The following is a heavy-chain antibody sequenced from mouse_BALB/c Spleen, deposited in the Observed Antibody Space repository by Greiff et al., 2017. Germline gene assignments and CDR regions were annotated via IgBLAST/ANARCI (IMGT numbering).Heavy chain of an antibody. V-gene: IGHV5-6-5*01. Sequence: EVKLVESGGGLVKPGGSLKLSCAASGFTFSSYAMSWVRQTPEKRLEWVASISSGGSTYYPDSVKDRFTISRDNARNILYLHMSSLRSEDTAMYYCAREGGYDYDRGYAMDYWGQGTSVTVSS. CDR2: ISSGGST. CDR1: GFTFSSYA. D-gene: IGHD2-4*01. CDR3: AREGGYDYDRGYAMDY. J-gene: IGHJ4*01.